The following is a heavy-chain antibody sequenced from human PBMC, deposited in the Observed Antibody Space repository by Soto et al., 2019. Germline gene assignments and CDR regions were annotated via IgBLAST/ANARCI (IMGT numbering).Heavy chain of an antibody. V-gene: IGHV1-18*01. Sequence: QVHLVQSGAEVKKPGASVKVSCQCSGYTFPSYGITWVRQAPGQGLEWMGWISAHKGNTDYAQKVQGRVTVTRDTYTSTAYMELRSLRSDDTAVYYCARGRYGYYWGQGALVTVSS. D-gene: IGHD1-1*01. CDR2: ISAHKGNT. J-gene: IGHJ4*02. CDR3: ARGRYGYY. CDR1: GYTFPSYG.